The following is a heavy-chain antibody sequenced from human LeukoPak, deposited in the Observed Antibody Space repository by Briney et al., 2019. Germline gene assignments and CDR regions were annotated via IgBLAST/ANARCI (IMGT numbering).Heavy chain of an antibody. Sequence: PGGSLRLSCAASRFTFSSYGMHWVRQAPGKGLEWVANIKQDGSEKYYVDSVKGRFTISRDNAKNSLYLQMNSLRAEDTAVYYCARGRGDYWGQGTLVTVSS. CDR3: ARGRGDY. CDR2: IKQDGSEK. V-gene: IGHV3-7*04. CDR1: RFTFSSYG. J-gene: IGHJ4*02.